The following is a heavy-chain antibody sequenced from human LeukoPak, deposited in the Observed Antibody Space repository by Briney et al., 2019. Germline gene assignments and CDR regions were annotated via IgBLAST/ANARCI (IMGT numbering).Heavy chain of an antibody. V-gene: IGHV4-59*12. J-gene: IGHJ6*03. CDR1: GGSISSYY. CDR2: IYYSGST. CDR3: ARDPSDYYYMDV. Sequence: SETLSLTCTVSGGSISSYYWSWIRQPPGKGLEWIGYIYYSGSTNYNPSLKSRVTISVDTSKNQFSLKLSSVTAADTAVYYCARDPSDYYYMDVWGIGTTVTVSS. D-gene: IGHD3-10*01.